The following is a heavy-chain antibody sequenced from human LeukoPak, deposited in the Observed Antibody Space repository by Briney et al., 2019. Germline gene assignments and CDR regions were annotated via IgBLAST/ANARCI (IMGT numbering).Heavy chain of an antibody. J-gene: IGHJ4*02. D-gene: IGHD2-2*02. CDR1: GYSISSGYY. V-gene: IGHV4-38-2*01. CDR2: IYHSGST. Sequence: PSETLSLTCAVSGYSISSGYYWGWIRQSPGKGLEWIGNIYHSGSTYKNPSLKSLVTISLDTSKNQFSLKLSSVTAADTAMYYCARLSGAPVRHPIYHFDYWGQGTLVAVSS. CDR3: ARLSGAPVRHPIYHFDY.